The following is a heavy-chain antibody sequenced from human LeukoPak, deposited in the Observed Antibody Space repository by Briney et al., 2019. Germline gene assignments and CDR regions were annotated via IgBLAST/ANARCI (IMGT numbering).Heavy chain of an antibody. J-gene: IGHJ4*02. CDR3: ARGRSSVGSYPYYFDY. Sequence: SETLSLTCAVYGGSFSGYYWSWIRQPPGKGLEWIGEINHSGSTNYNPSLKSRVTISVDTSKNQFSLKLCSVTAADTAVYYCARGRSSVGSYPYYFDYWGQGTLVTVSS. D-gene: IGHD1-26*01. CDR2: INHSGST. V-gene: IGHV4-34*01. CDR1: GGSFSGYY.